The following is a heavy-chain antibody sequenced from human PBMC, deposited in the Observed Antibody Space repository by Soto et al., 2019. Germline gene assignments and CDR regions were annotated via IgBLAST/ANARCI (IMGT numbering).Heavy chain of an antibody. Sequence: QVQLQESGPGLVKPSETLSLTCTVSGGSITGYYWTWIRQPPGKGLEWIGYVFYKGNTNYNPSLKSRVTISVDTSANQFSLILSSVTAADTAVYYCARSGDSFGFTDYWGQGTLVTVSS. J-gene: IGHJ4*02. D-gene: IGHD5-18*01. CDR3: ARSGDSFGFTDY. V-gene: IGHV4-59*01. CDR1: GGSITGYY. CDR2: VFYKGNT.